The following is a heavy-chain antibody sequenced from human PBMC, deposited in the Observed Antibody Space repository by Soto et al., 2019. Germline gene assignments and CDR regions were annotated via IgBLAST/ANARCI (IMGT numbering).Heavy chain of an antibody. CDR1: GYTFSNYG. Sequence: ASVKVSCKTSGYTFSNYGITWVRQAPGQPLEWLGWISLYSDGTNYAQKFQGRVSMTTDTSTTTAYMELRSLRSDDTAVYYCARARQGAEAWLGTWGQGSRVTVCS. J-gene: IGHJ5*02. V-gene: IGHV1-18*01. CDR2: ISLYSDGT. D-gene: IGHD1-1*01. CDR3: ARARQGAEAWLGT.